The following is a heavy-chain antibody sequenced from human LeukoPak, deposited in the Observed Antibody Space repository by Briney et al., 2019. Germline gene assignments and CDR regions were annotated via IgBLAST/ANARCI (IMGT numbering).Heavy chain of an antibody. V-gene: IGHV1-69*13. D-gene: IGHD4-17*01. CDR1: GGTFSSYA. Sequence: SVKVSCKASGGTFSSYAISWVRQAPGQGLEWMGGIIPIFGTANYAQKFQGRVAITADESTSTAYMELSSLRSEDTAVYYCARGYGDYEALDYWGQGTLVTVSS. CDR3: ARGYGDYEALDY. CDR2: IIPIFGTA. J-gene: IGHJ4*02.